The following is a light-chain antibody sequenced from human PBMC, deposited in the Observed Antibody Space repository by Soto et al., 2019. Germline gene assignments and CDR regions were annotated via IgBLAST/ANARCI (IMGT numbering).Light chain of an antibody. J-gene: IGKJ4*01. CDR2: GAS. Sequence: ENVLTQSPGTLSLSPGERATLSCRASQSVGSSYLAWYQQKPGQAPRLLIYGASSRATGIPDRFSGSGSGTDFTLTISRLEPEDFAMYYCQQFSSYPLTFGGGTKVDIK. CDR1: QSVGSSY. V-gene: IGKV3-20*01. CDR3: QQFSSYPLT.